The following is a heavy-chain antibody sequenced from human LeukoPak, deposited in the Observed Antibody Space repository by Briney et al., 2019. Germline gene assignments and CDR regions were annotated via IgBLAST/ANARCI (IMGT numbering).Heavy chain of an antibody. V-gene: IGHV3-74*01. D-gene: IGHD4-17*01. Sequence: PGGSLRLSCAASGFSFSTSWMHWVRQAPGKGLVWVSRLKSDGSYTNYADSVKGRFTISRDNAKNMLYLQMNSLRAEDTAVYYCAGEDFDGDNDAFDIWGHGTMVTVSS. J-gene: IGHJ3*02. CDR1: GFSFSTSW. CDR3: AGEDFDGDNDAFDI. CDR2: LKSDGSYT.